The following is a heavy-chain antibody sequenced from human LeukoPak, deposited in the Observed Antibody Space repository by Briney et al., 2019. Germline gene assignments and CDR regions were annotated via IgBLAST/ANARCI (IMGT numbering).Heavy chain of an antibody. Sequence: ASVKVSCKASGYTFTSYGISWVRQAPGQGLEWMGWISAYNGNTNYAQKLQGRVTMTTDTSTSTAYMELRSLRSDDTAVYYCARWNSGSYYTGNNWFDPWGQGTLVTVPS. D-gene: IGHD1-26*01. CDR3: ARWNSGSYYTGNNWFDP. V-gene: IGHV1-18*01. CDR2: ISAYNGNT. CDR1: GYTFTSYG. J-gene: IGHJ5*02.